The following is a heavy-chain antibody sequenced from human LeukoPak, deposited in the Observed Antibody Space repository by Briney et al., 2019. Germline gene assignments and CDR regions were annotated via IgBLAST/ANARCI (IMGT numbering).Heavy chain of an antibody. J-gene: IGHJ4*02. D-gene: IGHD2-15*01. Sequence: ASVKVSCKVSGYTLTELSMHWVRQAPGKGLEWMGGFDPEDGETIYAQKFQGRVTMTEDTSTDTAYMELSSLRSEDTAVYYCATLGYCRGGSCYGGQEPLATVPS. CDR1: GYTLTELS. V-gene: IGHV1-24*01. CDR3: ATLGYCRGGSCY. CDR2: FDPEDGET.